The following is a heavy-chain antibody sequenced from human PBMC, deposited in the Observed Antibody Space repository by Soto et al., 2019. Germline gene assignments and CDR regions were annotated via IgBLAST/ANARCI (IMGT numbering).Heavy chain of an antibody. V-gene: IGHV3-23*01. CDR3: AKERATTTAFDY. CDR1: GSIFNWHG. D-gene: IGHD4-17*01. J-gene: IGHJ4*02. CDR2: ITDNGGST. Sequence: GGSLRLSCAASGSIFNWHGVSWVRQAPGKGLEWVSLITDNGGSTYYADSVKGRFTISRDNTKNTLFLQMNSLRAEDTAVYYCAKERATTTAFDYWGQGALVTVSS.